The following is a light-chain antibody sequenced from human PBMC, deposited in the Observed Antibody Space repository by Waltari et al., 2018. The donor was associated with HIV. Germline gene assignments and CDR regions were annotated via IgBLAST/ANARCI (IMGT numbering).Light chain of an antibody. V-gene: IGKV3-11*01. J-gene: IGKJ4*01. CDR2: DAS. CDR3: LQRGNWPPEGT. Sequence: EIVLTQSPATLSLSPGERVTLSCRASQSVSSSLAWYQQKPGQAPRLLIYDASNRATGIPARFSGSGSGTDFTLTISSLEPEDFAVYYCLQRGNWPPEGTFGGGTKVEIK. CDR1: QSVSSS.